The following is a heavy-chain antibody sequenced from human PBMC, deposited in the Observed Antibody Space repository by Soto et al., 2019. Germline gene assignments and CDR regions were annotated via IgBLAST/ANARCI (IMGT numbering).Heavy chain of an antibody. J-gene: IGHJ6*02. D-gene: IGHD2-8*01. CDR3: ARVKQIPVYAMSSYGLDF. CDR2: MNPNSGNT. V-gene: IGHV1-8*01. Sequence: ASVKGSCKAAGYTFTSYDIDWVRQATGQGLEWMGWMNPNSGNTGYAQKFQGRVTMTRNTSISTAYMELSSLRSEDTAVYYCARVKQIPVYAMSSYGLDFWGQGTTVNVSS. CDR1: GYTFTSYD.